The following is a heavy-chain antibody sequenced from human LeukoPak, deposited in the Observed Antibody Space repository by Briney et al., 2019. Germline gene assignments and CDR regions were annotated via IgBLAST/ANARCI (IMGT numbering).Heavy chain of an antibody. Sequence: SETLSLPCTVSVGSIHTYYWRCIRQPPGKGLEWIGYMSDSGSTNYSPSLKTRVTISGDTSKNQISLKLNSVTAADTAEYSSVKATDYESGYDNYLKNSWFDPWGQGTLVTVSS. J-gene: IGHJ5*02. CDR3: VKATDYESGYDNYLKNSWFDP. CDR2: MSDSGST. V-gene: IGHV4-59*01. CDR1: VGSIHTYY. D-gene: IGHD5-12*01.